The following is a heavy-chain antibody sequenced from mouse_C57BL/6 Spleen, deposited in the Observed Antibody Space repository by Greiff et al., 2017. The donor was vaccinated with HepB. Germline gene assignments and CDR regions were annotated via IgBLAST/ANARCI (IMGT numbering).Heavy chain of an antibody. CDR2: INPNNGGT. J-gene: IGHJ4*01. CDR3: ARVYGSSLYAMDY. Sequence: VQLQQSGPELVKPGASVKMSCKASGYTFTDYNMHWVKQSHGKSLEWIGYINPNNGGTSYNQKFKGKATLTVNKSSSTAYMELRSLTSEDSAVYYCARVYGSSLYAMDYWGQGTSVTVSS. D-gene: IGHD1-1*01. CDR1: GYTFTDYN. V-gene: IGHV1-22*01.